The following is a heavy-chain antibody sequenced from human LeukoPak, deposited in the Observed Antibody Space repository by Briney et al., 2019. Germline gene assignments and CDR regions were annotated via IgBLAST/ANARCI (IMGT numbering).Heavy chain of an antibody. CDR3: ARNLLYYYYMDV. CDR2: IIPIFGTA. J-gene: IGHJ6*03. Sequence: GASVKVSCKASGGTFSSYAISWVRQAPGQGLEWMGGIIPIFGTANYAQKFKGRVTITADESTSTVYMELSSLRSEDTAVYYCARNLLYYYYMDVWGKGTTVTISS. CDR1: GGTFSSYA. V-gene: IGHV1-69*13.